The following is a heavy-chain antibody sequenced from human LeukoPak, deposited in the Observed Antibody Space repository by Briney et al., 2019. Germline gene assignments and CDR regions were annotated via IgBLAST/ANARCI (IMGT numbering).Heavy chain of an antibody. D-gene: IGHD2-15*01. CDR2: ISGDGGST. CDR1: GFTLDDYA. CDR3: AKDISEYCSGGSCYSVYYYYGMDV. J-gene: IGHJ6*02. V-gene: IGHV3-43*02. Sequence: GGSLRLSCAASGFTLDDYAMHWVRQAPGKGLEWVSLISGDGGSTYYADSVKGRFTISRDNSKNSLYLQMNSLRTEDTALYYCAKDISEYCSGGSCYSVYYYYGMDVWGQGTTVTVSS.